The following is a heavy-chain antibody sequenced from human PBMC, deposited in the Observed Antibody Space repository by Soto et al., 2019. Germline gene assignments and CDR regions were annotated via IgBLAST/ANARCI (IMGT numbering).Heavy chain of an antibody. CDR1: GYTFTSYD. CDR3: ARDNGVAVAGTRGYYYYGMDG. D-gene: IGHD6-19*01. Sequence: ASVKVSCKASGYTFTSYDISWVRQSPGQGLEWMGWISAYNGNANYAQKLQGRVTMTTDTSTSTAYMELRSLRSDDTAVYYCARDNGVAVAGTRGYYYYGMDGWGQGSSVTVSS. V-gene: IGHV1-18*01. J-gene: IGHJ6*02. CDR2: ISAYNGNA.